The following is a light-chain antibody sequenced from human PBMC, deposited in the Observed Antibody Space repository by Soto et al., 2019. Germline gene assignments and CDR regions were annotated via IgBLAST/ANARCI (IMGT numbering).Light chain of an antibody. CDR2: GAS. CDR3: QQYGNSPYT. V-gene: IGKV3-20*01. J-gene: IGKJ2*01. Sequence: EIVLTQSPGTLSLSPGERATLSCRASQSVSSNSLAWYQQKPGQAPSLLIYGASSRATGIPDRFSGSGSGTDFTLSIRRLEPEDFAVYYCQQYGNSPYTFGQGTKADI. CDR1: QSVSSNS.